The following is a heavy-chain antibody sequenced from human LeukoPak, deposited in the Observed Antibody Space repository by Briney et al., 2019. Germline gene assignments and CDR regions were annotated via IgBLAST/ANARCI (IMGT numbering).Heavy chain of an antibody. Sequence: TGGSLRLSCAASGFTFSSYGMHWVRQAPGKGLEWVAFVRYDGSNKYYADSVKGRFTISGDNSKNTLYLQMNSLRAEDTAVYYCAKGRGYSSSWPRSDYWGQGTLVTVSS. D-gene: IGHD6-13*01. J-gene: IGHJ4*02. CDR1: GFTFSSYG. CDR2: VRYDGSNK. CDR3: AKGRGYSSSWPRSDY. V-gene: IGHV3-30*02.